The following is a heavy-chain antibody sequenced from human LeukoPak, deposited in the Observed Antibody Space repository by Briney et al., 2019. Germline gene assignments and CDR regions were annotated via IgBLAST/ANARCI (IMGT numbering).Heavy chain of an antibody. CDR3: ARGGRQQLVWGLFDY. V-gene: IGHV3-21*01. D-gene: IGHD6-13*01. CDR1: GFTFSSYS. CDR2: ISSSSSYI. J-gene: IGHJ4*02. Sequence: PGGSLILPGAASGFTFSSYSMNWVRQAPGKGLEWVSSISSSSSYIYYADSVKGRFTISRDNAKNSLYLQMNSLRAEDTAVYYCARGGRQQLVWGLFDYWGQGTLVTVSS.